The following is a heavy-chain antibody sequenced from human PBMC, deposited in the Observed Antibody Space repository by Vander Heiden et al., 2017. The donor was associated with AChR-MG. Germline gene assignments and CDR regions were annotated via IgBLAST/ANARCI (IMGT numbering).Heavy chain of an antibody. CDR3: VRESVGWLLYGGDYQNGMDV. CDR1: GFSVSSND. V-gene: IGHV3-53*01. CDR2: FYSSGDT. Sequence: EVQLVESGGGLIQPGGSLSLSCAASGFSVSSNDLSWVRQAQGKGLEWFSVFYSSGDTSYADSVRGRFTISRDNSKNTLYLQMNSLRVEDTAVYYCVRESVGWLLYGGDYQNGMDVWGQGTSVTVSS. D-gene: IGHD3-3*01. J-gene: IGHJ6*02.